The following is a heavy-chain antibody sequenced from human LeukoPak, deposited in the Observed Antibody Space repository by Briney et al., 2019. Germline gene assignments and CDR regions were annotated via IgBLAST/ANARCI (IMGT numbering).Heavy chain of an antibody. V-gene: IGHV4-30-4*01. CDR3: VRGPNYVRGSYRYFDY. D-gene: IGHD3-16*02. CDR1: GASISSGDYY. CDR2: IYYSGST. J-gene: IGHJ4*02. Sequence: SQTLSLTCTVSGASISSGDYYWSWIRQPPGKGLEWIGNIYYSGSTYYNPSLPSLKSRLTISVDTSKNQFSLRLTSVTAADTAVYYCVRGPNYVRGSYRYFDYWGQGSLVTVSS.